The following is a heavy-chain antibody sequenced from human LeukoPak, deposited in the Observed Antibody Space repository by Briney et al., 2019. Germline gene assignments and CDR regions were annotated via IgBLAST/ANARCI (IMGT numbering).Heavy chain of an antibody. CDR1: GFTFSSFS. CDR3: ARESGSRSYYYYMDV. J-gene: IGHJ6*03. Sequence: GGSLRLSCAASGFTFSSFSMNWVRQAPGKGLEWVSSISSTSSYIYYADSVKGRFTISRDKDKNSVYLQMTGLRAEDTAVYYCARESGSRSYYYYMDVWGRGTTVTVSS. V-gene: IGHV3-21*01. CDR2: ISSTSSYI. D-gene: IGHD2-2*01.